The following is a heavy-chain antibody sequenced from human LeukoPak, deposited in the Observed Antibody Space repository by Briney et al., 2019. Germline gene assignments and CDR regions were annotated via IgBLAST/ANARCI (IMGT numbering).Heavy chain of an antibody. J-gene: IGHJ4*02. CDR2: ISSSSSYI. D-gene: IGHD6-19*01. CDR1: GFTFSSNS. Sequence: GGSLRLSCAASGFTFSSNSMRWVRQAPGKGLEWVSSISSSSSYIYYADSVKGRFTISRDNAKNSLYLQMNSLRAEDAAVYYCARDRISQWLTPLGYWGQGTLVTVSS. V-gene: IGHV3-21*01. CDR3: ARDRISQWLTPLGY.